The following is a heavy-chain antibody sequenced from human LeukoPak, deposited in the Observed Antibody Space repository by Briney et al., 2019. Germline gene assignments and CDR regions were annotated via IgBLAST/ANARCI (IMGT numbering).Heavy chain of an antibody. J-gene: IGHJ6*02. D-gene: IGHD2-15*01. Sequence: PGGSLRLSCAASGFTFSDYHMSWIRQAPGKGLEWVSYISSSSSYTNYADSVKGRFTISRDNAKNSLYLQMNSLRAEDTAVYYCARDLGGLSGYGMDVWGQGTTVTVSS. CDR3: ARDLGGLSGYGMDV. V-gene: IGHV3-11*05. CDR2: ISSSSSYT. CDR1: GFTFSDYH.